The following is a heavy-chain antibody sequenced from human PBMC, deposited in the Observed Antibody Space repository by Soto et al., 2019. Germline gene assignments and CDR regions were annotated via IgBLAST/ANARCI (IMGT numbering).Heavy chain of an antibody. J-gene: IGHJ4*02. Sequence: QVQLVQSGAEVKKPGASVKVSYKASGYTFTSYYMHWVRQAPGQGLEWMGIINPSGGSTSYAQKFQGRVTMTSDTSTSTVYMELSSLRSEDTAVYYCARAAVAGSVWDYWGQGTLVTVSS. V-gene: IGHV1-46*01. CDR1: GYTFTSYY. CDR2: INPSGGST. D-gene: IGHD6-19*01. CDR3: ARAAVAGSVWDY.